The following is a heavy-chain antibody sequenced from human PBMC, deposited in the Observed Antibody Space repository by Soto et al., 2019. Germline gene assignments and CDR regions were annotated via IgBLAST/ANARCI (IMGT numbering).Heavy chain of an antibody. CDR1: GFSLSSYG. J-gene: IGHJ6*02. CDR3: AKDRAGYSRGMDV. D-gene: IGHD1-26*01. Sequence: QLQLVESGGGVVRPGTSLRLSCAVSGFSLSSYGMHWVRQAPGKGLEWVTLISYDGIHKYYADSVKGRFTISRDNSKNTLYLQMNSLRPEDTAVYYCAKDRAGYSRGMDVWGQGTTVTVSS. CDR2: ISYDGIHK. V-gene: IGHV3-30*18.